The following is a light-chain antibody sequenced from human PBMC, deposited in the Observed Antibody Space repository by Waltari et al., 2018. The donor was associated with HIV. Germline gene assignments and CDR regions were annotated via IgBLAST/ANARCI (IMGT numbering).Light chain of an antibody. CDR2: EAS. Sequence: DTQLTQSPSTLPASVGDTVTITCRASQSMSTWLAWYQQKPGKAPKPLIYEASNLENGVPSRFSGSGSGTEFTLTISSLQPEDFATYYCQQYNSYSDTFGQGTKLEI. CDR1: QSMSTW. J-gene: IGKJ2*01. V-gene: IGKV1-5*03. CDR3: QQYNSYSDT.